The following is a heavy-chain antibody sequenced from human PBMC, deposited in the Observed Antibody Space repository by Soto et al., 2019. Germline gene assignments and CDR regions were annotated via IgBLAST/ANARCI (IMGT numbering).Heavy chain of an antibody. CDR3: ARVPSDY. Sequence: ASVKVSCKASGYTFTSYPMHWVRQAPGQRLEWMGWINAGNGNTKYSQKFQGRVTITRDTSASTAYMELSSLRSEDTAVYYCARVPSDYWGQGTLVTVSS. V-gene: IGHV1-3*01. CDR1: GYTFTSYP. CDR2: INAGNGNT. J-gene: IGHJ4*02.